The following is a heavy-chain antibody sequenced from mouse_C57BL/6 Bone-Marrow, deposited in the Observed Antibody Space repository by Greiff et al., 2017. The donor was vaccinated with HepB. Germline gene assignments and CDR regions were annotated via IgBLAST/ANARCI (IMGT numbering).Heavy chain of an antibody. CDR2: IYPGSGST. CDR3: ARGRVSTTVVAHWYFDV. J-gene: IGHJ1*03. CDR1: GYTFTSYW. Sequence: QVQLQQPGAELVKPGASVTMSCKASGYTFTSYWITWVKQRPGQGLEWIGDIYPGSGSTNYNEKFKSKDTLTVDTSSSTAYMQLSSLTSEDSAVYYCARGRVSTTVVAHWYFDVWGTGTTVTVSS. V-gene: IGHV1-55*01. D-gene: IGHD1-1*01.